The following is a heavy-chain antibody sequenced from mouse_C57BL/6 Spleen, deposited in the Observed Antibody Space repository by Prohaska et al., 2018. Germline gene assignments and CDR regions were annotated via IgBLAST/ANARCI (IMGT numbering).Heavy chain of an antibody. CDR2: IYWDDDK. D-gene: IGHD1-1*01. CDR1: GFSLSTSGMG. V-gene: IGHV8-12*01. J-gene: IGHJ1*03. CDR3: ARRLDGSSYWYFDV. Sequence: QVTLKESGPGILQSSQTLSLTCSFSGFSLSTSGMGVSWIRQPSGKGLEWLAHIYWDDDKRYNPSLKSRLTISKDTARNQVFLKITSVDTADTATYYCARRLDGSSYWYFDVWGTGTTVTVSS.